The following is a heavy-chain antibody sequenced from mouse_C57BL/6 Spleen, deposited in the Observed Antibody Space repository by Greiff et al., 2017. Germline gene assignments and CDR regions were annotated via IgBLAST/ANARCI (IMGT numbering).Heavy chain of an antibody. CDR3: ARGDYSNYGDYAMDY. CDR1: GYAFSSSW. D-gene: IGHD2-5*01. CDR2: IYPGDGDT. V-gene: IGHV1-82*01. Sequence: QVQLQQSGPELVKPGASVKISCKASGYAFSSSWMNWVKQRPGQGLEWIGRIYPGDGDTNSNGKFKGKATLTADKSSSTAYMQLSSLTSEDSAVYFCARGDYSNYGDYAMDYWGQGTSGTVSS. J-gene: IGHJ4*01.